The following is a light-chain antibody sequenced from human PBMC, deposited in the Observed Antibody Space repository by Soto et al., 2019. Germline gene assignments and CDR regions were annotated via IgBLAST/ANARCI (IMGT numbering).Light chain of an antibody. CDR1: QSVSSSD. J-gene: IGKJ1*01. V-gene: IGKV3-20*01. Sequence: IVFTQNTRPLSLSPGEKATLSCRASQSVSSSDLAWYQQKPRQAPRLLIYGASSRATGIPDRFSGSGSGTDFTLTISRLEAEDIAVYYCEQYCSPLCFGQGTKVDI. CDR3: EQYCSPLC. CDR2: GAS.